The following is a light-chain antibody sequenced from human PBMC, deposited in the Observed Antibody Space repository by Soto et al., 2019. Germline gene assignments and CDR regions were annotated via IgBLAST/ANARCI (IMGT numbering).Light chain of an antibody. V-gene: IGKV1-9*01. CDR1: QGISSY. CDR2: AAS. J-gene: IGKJ1*01. CDR3: QELKSYPRT. Sequence: DIQLTPSPSFVSASIGDRVSITCRASQGISSYLAWYQQKPGKAPNLLIYAASTLQSGVPSRFSGSRSGTEFTLTISSLQPEDSATYYCQELKSYPRTFGQGTKVEIK.